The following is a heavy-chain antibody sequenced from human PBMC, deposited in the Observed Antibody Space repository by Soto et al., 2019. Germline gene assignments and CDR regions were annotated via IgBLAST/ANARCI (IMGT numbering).Heavy chain of an antibody. V-gene: IGHV4-61*01. D-gene: IGHD6-13*01. CDR1: GGSVSSGSYY. CDR2: IYYSGST. Sequence: QVQLQESGPGLVKPSETLSLTCTVSGGSVSSGSYYWSWIRQPPGKGLECIGYIYYSGSTNYNPSLKSRVTISVDTSKNQFSLKLSSVTDADTAVYYCARVSSSWGLVNYFDYWGQGTLVTVSS. J-gene: IGHJ4*02. CDR3: ARVSSSWGLVNYFDY.